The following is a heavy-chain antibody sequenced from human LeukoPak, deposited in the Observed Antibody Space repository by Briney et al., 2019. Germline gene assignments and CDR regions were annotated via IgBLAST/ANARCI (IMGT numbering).Heavy chain of an antibody. J-gene: IGHJ5*02. CDR2: IYHSGST. D-gene: IGHD3-10*01. CDR3: AREENYYGSGSYSNWFDP. Sequence: SETLSLTCTVSGDSISSYYWSWIRQSPGKGLEWIGYIYHSGSTNYNPSLKSRVTISVDTSQNQFSLKLSSVTAADTAVYYCAREENYYGSGSYSNWFDPWGQGTLVTVSS. V-gene: IGHV4-59*01. CDR1: GDSISSYY.